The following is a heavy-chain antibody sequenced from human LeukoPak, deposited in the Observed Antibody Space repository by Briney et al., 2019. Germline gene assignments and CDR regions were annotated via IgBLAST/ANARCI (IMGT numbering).Heavy chain of an antibody. CDR1: GFAFKSYS. D-gene: IGHD3-16*02. CDR3: GKKMRTYRGFDY. Sequence: GGSLRLSCAASGFAFKSYSMYWVRQGPGKGLEWVASISDASFSINYADSVKGRFTISRDNSKNILYLQMNNLRAEDTAVDYCGKKMRTYRGFDYWGQGTLVTVSS. V-gene: IGHV3-23*01. J-gene: IGHJ4*02. CDR2: ISDASFSI.